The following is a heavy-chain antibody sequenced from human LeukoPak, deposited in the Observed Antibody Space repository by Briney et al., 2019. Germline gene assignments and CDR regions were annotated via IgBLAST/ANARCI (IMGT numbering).Heavy chain of an antibody. J-gene: IGHJ4*02. D-gene: IGHD4-17*01. V-gene: IGHV4-59*08. CDR1: GGSISSYY. CDR2: IYYSGST. CDR3: ASPHDYGDYDLDY. Sequence: PSETLSLTCTVSGGSISSYYWSWIRQPPGKGLEWIGYIYYSGSTNYNPSLKSRVTISVDTSKNQFSLKLSSVTAADTAVYYCASPHDYGDYDLDYWGQGTLVTVSS.